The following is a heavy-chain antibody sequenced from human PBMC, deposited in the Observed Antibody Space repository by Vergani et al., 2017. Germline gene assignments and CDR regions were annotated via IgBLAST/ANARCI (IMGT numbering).Heavy chain of an antibody. CDR1: GGSISSSSYY. CDR3: ARVSLMYDFWSGYYF. Sequence: QLQLQESGPGLVKPSETLSLTCTVSGGSISSSSYYWGWIRQPPGKGLEWIGSIYYSGSTYYNPSLKSRVTISVDTSKNQFSLKLSSVTAADTAVYYCARVSLMYDFWSGYYFGGQGTLVTVSS. CDR2: IYYSGST. J-gene: IGHJ4*02. V-gene: IGHV4-39*07. D-gene: IGHD3-3*01.